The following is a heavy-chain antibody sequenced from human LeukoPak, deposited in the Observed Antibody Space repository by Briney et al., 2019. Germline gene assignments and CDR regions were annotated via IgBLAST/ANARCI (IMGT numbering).Heavy chain of an antibody. Sequence: GGSLRLSCAASGFTFSSYWMSSVRQAPGKGLEWVANIKQDGSEKYYVDSVKGRFTISRDNAKNPLYLQMNSLRAEDTAVYYCARERSSGWYRYWGQGTLVTVSS. J-gene: IGHJ4*02. D-gene: IGHD6-19*01. CDR2: IKQDGSEK. CDR1: GFTFSSYW. V-gene: IGHV3-7*01. CDR3: ARERSSGWYRY.